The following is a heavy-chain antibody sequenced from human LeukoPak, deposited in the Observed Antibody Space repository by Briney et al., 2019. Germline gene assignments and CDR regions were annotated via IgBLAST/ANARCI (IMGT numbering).Heavy chain of an antibody. CDR3: AKYGHYNFDY. V-gene: IGHV4-59*01. CDR2: IHYTGNT. Sequence: KASETLSPTCTVSGVSITSSYWSWIRQPPGKGLEWIGYIHYTGNTNHNPSLKNRVTISVDTSKNQFSLKLSSVTAADTAIHYCAKYGHYNFDYWGQGTLVTVSS. J-gene: IGHJ4*02. CDR1: GVSITSSY. D-gene: IGHD4-11*01.